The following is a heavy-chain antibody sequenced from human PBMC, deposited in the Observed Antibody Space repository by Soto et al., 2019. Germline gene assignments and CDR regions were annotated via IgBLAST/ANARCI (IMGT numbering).Heavy chain of an antibody. CDR2: ISYDGSNK. CDR3: AKDALPSGQLWLRYYGMDV. D-gene: IGHD5-18*01. Sequence: QVQLVESGGGVVQPGRSLRLSCAASGFTFSSYGMHWVRQAPGKGLEWVAVISYDGSNKYYADSVKGRFTISRDNSKKXLXXQMNRLRAEETAVYYCAKDALPSGQLWLRYYGMDVWGQGTTVTVSS. V-gene: IGHV3-30*18. CDR1: GFTFSSYG. J-gene: IGHJ6*02.